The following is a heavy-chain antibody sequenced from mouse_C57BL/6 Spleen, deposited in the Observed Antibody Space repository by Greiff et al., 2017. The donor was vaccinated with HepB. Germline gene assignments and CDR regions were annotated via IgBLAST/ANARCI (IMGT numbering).Heavy chain of an antibody. CDR3: ARFTTVVDWYFDV. V-gene: IGHV1-66*01. J-gene: IGHJ1*03. Sequence: LQESGPELVKPGASVKISCKASGYSFTSYYIHWVKQRPGQGLEWIGWIYPGSGNTKYNEKFKGKATLTADTSSSTAYMQLSSLTSEDSAVYYCARFTTVVDWYFDVWGTGTTVTVSS. CDR1: GYSFTSYY. D-gene: IGHD1-1*01. CDR2: IYPGSGNT.